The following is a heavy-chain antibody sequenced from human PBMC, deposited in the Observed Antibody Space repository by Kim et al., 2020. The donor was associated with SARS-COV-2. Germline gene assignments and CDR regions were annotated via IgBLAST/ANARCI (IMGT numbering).Heavy chain of an antibody. Sequence: SETLSLTCTVSGGSISSYYWSWIRQPPGKGLEWIGYIYYSGSTNYNPSLKSRVTISVDTSKNQFSLKLSSVTAADTAVYYCARASSWYLPAAFDIWGQGTMVTVSS. CDR1: GGSISSYY. CDR3: ARASSWYLPAAFDI. J-gene: IGHJ3*02. D-gene: IGHD6-13*01. V-gene: IGHV4-59*01. CDR2: IYYSGST.